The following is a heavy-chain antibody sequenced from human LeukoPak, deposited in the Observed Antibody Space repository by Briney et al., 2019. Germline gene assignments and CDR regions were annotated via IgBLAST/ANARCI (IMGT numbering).Heavy chain of an antibody. CDR3: ARAVTPINCSSTSCYDVDAFDI. V-gene: IGHV1-2*04. J-gene: IGHJ3*02. Sequence: ASVKVSCKASGYTFTGYYMHWVRQAPGQGLEWMGWINPNSGGTNYAQKFQGWVTMTRDTSISTAYMELSRLRSDDTAVYYCARAVTPINCSSTSCYDVDAFDIWGQGTMVTVSS. CDR2: INPNSGGT. CDR1: GYTFTGYY. D-gene: IGHD2-2*01.